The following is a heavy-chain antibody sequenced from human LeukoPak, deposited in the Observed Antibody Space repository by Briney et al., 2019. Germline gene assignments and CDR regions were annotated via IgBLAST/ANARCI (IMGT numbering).Heavy chain of an antibody. Sequence: GGSLRLSCAASGFTFSSYAMSWVRQAPGKGLKWVSTISGSGGSTYYADSVKGRFTISRDNSKNTLYLQMNSLRAEDTAVYYCAKSYYYDSSGYLGIPLDYWGQGTLVTVSS. CDR3: AKSYYYDSSGYLGIPLDY. J-gene: IGHJ4*02. CDR2: ISGSGGST. CDR1: GFTFSSYA. D-gene: IGHD3-22*01. V-gene: IGHV3-23*01.